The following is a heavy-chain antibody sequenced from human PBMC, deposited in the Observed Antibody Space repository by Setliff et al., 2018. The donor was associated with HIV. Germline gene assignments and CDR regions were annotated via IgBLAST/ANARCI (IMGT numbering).Heavy chain of an antibody. Sequence: GGSLRLSCAASGFTVSGSYMSWVRQAPGGGLEWVSSIYSGGDTYHADSVKGRFTLSRDNSKNTLYLQMDSLRPDDTAVYYCARVLPYNSALEYWGLGALVTVSS. D-gene: IGHD3-10*01. V-gene: IGHV3-66*02. CDR2: IYSGGDT. CDR3: ARVLPYNSALEY. J-gene: IGHJ4*02. CDR1: GFTVSGSY.